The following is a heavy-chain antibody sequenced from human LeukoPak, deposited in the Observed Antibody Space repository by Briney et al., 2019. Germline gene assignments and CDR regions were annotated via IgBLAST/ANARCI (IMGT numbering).Heavy chain of an antibody. CDR1: GFIFSSYW. D-gene: IGHD5-24*01. J-gene: IGHJ4*02. Sequence: GGSLRLSCAASGFIFSSYWMSWVRQAPGKGLEWVANIKQDGSEKYYVDSVKGRFTISRDNAKNSLYLQMNSLRAEDTAVYYCARAPPGGYNDYWGQGTLVTVSS. CDR3: ARAPPGGYNDY. V-gene: IGHV3-7*01. CDR2: IKQDGSEK.